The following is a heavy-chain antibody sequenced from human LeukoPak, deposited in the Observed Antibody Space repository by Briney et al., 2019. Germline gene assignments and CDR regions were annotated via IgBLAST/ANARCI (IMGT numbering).Heavy chain of an antibody. CDR1: GYSISNHYY. D-gene: IGHD4-17*01. V-gene: IGHV4-38-2*01. CDR3: ASVTRSMSRFFDL. Sequence: SETLSLTCAVSGYSISNHYYWGWIRQPLGKGLEWIGSYYHTGSSYYNPSLQSRVAISIDTSKNQFSLELASVTAADTAVYYCASVTRSMSRFFDLWGRGTLVIVSS. J-gene: IGHJ2*01. CDR2: YYHTGSS.